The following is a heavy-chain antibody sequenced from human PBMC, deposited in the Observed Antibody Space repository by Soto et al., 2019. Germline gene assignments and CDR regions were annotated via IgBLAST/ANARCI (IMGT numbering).Heavy chain of an antibody. V-gene: IGHV4-31*03. D-gene: IGHD6-6*01. J-gene: IGHJ5*02. CDR3: ARAYSSSYNWLDP. CDR1: GGSISSGGYY. Sequence: SETLSLTCTVSGGSISSGGYYWSWIRQHPGKGLEWIGYIYYSGSTYYNPSLKSRVTISVDTSKNQFSLKLSSVTAADTAVYYCARAYSSSYNWLDPWGQGTLVPV. CDR2: IYYSGST.